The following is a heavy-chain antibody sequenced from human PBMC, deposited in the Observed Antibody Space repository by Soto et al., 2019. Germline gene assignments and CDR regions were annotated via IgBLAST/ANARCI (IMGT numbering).Heavy chain of an antibody. CDR2: IRSKANSYAT. D-gene: IGHD7-27*01. Sequence: EVQLVESGGGLVQPGGSLKLSCAASGLTFSGSAMHWVRQASGKGLEWVGRIRSKANSYATAYAASVKGRFTISRDDSKNTAYLQMNSLKTEDTAVYYCTRDALGYVDYWGQGTLVTVSS. J-gene: IGHJ4*02. CDR3: TRDALGYVDY. V-gene: IGHV3-73*01. CDR1: GLTFSGSA.